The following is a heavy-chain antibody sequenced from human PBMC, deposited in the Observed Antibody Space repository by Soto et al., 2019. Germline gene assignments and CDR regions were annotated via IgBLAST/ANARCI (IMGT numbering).Heavy chain of an antibody. D-gene: IGHD3-16*01. CDR2: IYHNGSP. V-gene: IGHV4-4*02. CDR1: GGSMSSSNW. J-gene: IGHJ4*02. CDR3: ASRYGGKFDY. Sequence: SETLSLTCTVSGGSMSSSNWWTWVRQPPGKRLEWIGEIYHNGSPTYSPSLRGRATISVDKSNNQFSLRLRSVTAADTAVYYCASRYGGKFDYWGQGTLVTVSS.